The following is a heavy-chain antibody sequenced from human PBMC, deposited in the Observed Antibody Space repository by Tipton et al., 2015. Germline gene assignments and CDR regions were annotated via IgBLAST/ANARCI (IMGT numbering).Heavy chain of an antibody. D-gene: IGHD2-15*01. CDR2: IKPDGSES. Sequence: SLRLSCAASGFTFSNYWMTWVRQAPGKGLEWVANIKPDGSESYYVDSVKGRFTFSRDNAKNSLYLQMSSLRAEDTAVYYCARDGGDIALDYWGQGTLVTVSS. CDR3: ARDGGDIALDY. J-gene: IGHJ4*02. CDR1: GFTFSNYW. V-gene: IGHV3-7*01.